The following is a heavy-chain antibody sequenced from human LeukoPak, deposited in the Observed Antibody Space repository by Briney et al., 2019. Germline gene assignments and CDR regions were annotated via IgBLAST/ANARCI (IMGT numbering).Heavy chain of an antibody. D-gene: IGHD3-16*01. CDR2: ISANNGNT. CDR1: GYTFTSYY. CDR3: SRDDGPFGGVRFDH. J-gene: IGHJ4*02. Sequence: GASVKVSCKASGYTFTSYYMHWVRQAPGQGLEWMGWISANNGNTNYAQKVQGRVTMTRDTSTSTAYMELRSLRYDDTAVYYCSRDDGPFGGVRFDHWGQGTLVTVSS. V-gene: IGHV1-18*04.